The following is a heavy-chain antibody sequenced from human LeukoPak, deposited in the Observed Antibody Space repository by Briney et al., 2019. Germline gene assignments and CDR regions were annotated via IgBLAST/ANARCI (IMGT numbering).Heavy chain of an antibody. J-gene: IGHJ5*02. Sequence: GESLKISCKGSGYSFTSYWIGWVRQMPGKGLEWMGIIYPGDSDTRYSPSFQGQVTISADKSISTAYLQWSSLKASDTAMYYCASSSSGSYGWIWFDPWGQGTLVTVSS. V-gene: IGHV5-51*01. CDR1: GYSFTSYW. CDR2: IYPGDSDT. CDR3: ASSSSGSYGWIWFDP. D-gene: IGHD1-26*01.